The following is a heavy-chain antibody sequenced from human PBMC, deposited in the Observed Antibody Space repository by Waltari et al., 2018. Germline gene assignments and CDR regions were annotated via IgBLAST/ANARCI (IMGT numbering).Heavy chain of an antibody. Sequence: QVQLVQSGAEVKKPGASVKVSCKASGYTFTSYAMHWVRQAPGQRLEWMGWINAGKGKTKYSKKFQGRVTITRDTSASTAYMELSSLRSEDTAVYYCARGPRPTYSSSWCLFDYWGQGTLVTVSS. V-gene: IGHV1-3*01. CDR3: ARGPRPTYSSSWCLFDY. J-gene: IGHJ4*02. CDR2: INAGKGKT. CDR1: GYTFTSYA. D-gene: IGHD6-13*01.